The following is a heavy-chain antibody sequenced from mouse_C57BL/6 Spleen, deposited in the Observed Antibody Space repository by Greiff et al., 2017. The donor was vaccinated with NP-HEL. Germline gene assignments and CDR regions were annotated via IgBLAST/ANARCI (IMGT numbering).Heavy chain of an antibody. CDR3: AREGLTGPAWFAY. V-gene: IGHV1-22*01. Sequence: VQLQQSGPELVKPGASVKMSCKASGYTFTDYNMHWVKQSHGKSLEWIGYINPNNGGTSYNQKFKGKATLTVNKSSSTAYMELRSLTSEDSAVYYCAREGLTGPAWFAYWGQGTLVTVSA. CDR1: GYTFTDYN. J-gene: IGHJ3*01. D-gene: IGHD4-1*01. CDR2: INPNNGGT.